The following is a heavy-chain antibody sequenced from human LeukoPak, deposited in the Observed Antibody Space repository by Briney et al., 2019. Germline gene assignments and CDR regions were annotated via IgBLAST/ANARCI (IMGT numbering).Heavy chain of an antibody. CDR1: GFTFSSYW. CDR2: IKQDGSEK. J-gene: IGHJ4*02. D-gene: IGHD5-12*01. CDR3: AREKRGGYAQPLFDY. Sequence: GGSLRLSCAASGFTFSSYWMSWVRQAPGKGLEWVANIKQDGSEKYYVDSVKGRFTISRDNAKNSLYLQMNSLRAEDTAVYYCAREKRGGYAQPLFDYWGQGTLVTVSS. V-gene: IGHV3-7*01.